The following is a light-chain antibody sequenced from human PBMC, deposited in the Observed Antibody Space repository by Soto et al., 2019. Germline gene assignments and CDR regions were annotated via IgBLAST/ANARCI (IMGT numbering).Light chain of an antibody. Sequence: DIQMTQSTTSLSASVGDRVTITCRASQGISNYVAWYQQIPGKAPKLLIYAASTLLSGVPSRFSGSGSGTDFTLTINDLQPDDVATYSCQKYSSVPVFGPGTKVEIK. CDR3: QKYSSVPV. V-gene: IGKV1-27*01. J-gene: IGKJ3*01. CDR1: QGISNY. CDR2: AAS.